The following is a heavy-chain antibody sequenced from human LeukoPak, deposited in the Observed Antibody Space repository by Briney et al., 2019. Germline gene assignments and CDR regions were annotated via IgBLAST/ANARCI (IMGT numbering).Heavy chain of an antibody. CDR3: ARGYYDILTGENWFDP. CDR1: GDSVSSNSAA. J-gene: IGHJ5*02. Sequence: SQTHSLTCAISGDSVSSNSAAWNWIRQSPSRGLEWLGRTYYRSKWYNDYAVSVKSRITINPDTSKNQFSLQLNSVTPEDTAVYYCARGYYDILTGENWFDPWGQGTLVTVSS. CDR2: TYYRSKWYN. D-gene: IGHD3-9*01. V-gene: IGHV6-1*01.